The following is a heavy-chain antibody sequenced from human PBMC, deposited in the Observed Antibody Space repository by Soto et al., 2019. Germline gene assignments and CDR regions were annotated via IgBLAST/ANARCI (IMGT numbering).Heavy chain of an antibody. D-gene: IGHD5-12*01. CDR2: IKQDGSEK. Sequence: PGGSLRLSCAASGFTFSSYWMSWVRQAPGKGLEWVANIKQDGSEKYYVDSVKGRFTISRDNAKNSLYLQMNSLGAEDTAVYYCARDNSGYDTYYYYYMDVWGKGTTVTVSS. CDR1: GFTFSSYW. J-gene: IGHJ6*03. V-gene: IGHV3-7*01. CDR3: ARDNSGYDTYYYYYMDV.